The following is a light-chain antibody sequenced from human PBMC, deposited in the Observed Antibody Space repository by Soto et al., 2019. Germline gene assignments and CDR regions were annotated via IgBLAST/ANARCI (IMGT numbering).Light chain of an antibody. CDR1: SSDVGGYNY. V-gene: IGLV2-8*01. J-gene: IGLJ1*01. Sequence: QSVLTPPPSASGAPGQSVTISCTGTSSDVGGYNYVSWYQQHPGKAPKLMIYEVSKRPSGVPDRFSGSKSGNTASLTVSGVQAEDEADYYCSSYAGSNNFVFGTGTKVTVL. CDR2: EVS. CDR3: SSYAGSNNFV.